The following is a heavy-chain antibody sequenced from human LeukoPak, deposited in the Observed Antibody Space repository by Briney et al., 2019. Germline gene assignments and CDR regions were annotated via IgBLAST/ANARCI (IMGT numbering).Heavy chain of an antibody. V-gene: IGHV3-23*01. Sequence: GGSLRLSCAASGFTFNSYAMSWVRQAPGKGLEWVSAISGSGGSTYYADSVKGRFTISRDNSKNTLYLQMNSLRAEDTAVYYCAKDFLDYGDYETLDWYFDLWGRGTLVTVSS. CDR3: AKDFLDYGDYETLDWYFDL. D-gene: IGHD4-17*01. J-gene: IGHJ2*01. CDR1: GFTFNSYA. CDR2: ISGSGGST.